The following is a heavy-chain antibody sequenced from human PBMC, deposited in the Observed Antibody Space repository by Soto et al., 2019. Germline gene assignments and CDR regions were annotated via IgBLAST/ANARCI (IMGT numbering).Heavy chain of an antibody. J-gene: IGHJ3*02. CDR3: ARDGQYRTDVFDI. CDR2: LSRGGGST. V-gene: IGHV3-23*01. D-gene: IGHD5-12*01. Sequence: EAQLLESGGQLIQPGGSLRLSCAASGFTYSSHGMSWVRQAPRKGLEWIAGLSRGGGSTYYADSVKGRFTISRDNSKNTLDLIMTSLRVEDTALYYCARDGQYRTDVFDIWGQGTMVTVSS. CDR1: GFTYSSHG.